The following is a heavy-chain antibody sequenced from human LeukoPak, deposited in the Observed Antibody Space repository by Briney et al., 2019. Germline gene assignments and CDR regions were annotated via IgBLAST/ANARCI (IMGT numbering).Heavy chain of an antibody. CDR3: ARVRGSSWSFYYMDV. D-gene: IGHD6-6*01. CDR2: LSSDGVST. CDR1: GFTLSSYA. J-gene: IGHJ6*03. V-gene: IGHV3-64*01. Sequence: GGSLRLSCAASGFTLSSYAMDWVRQAPGKGLEFVLGLSSDGVSTYYANSVRGRFTISRDDFKNTLYLQMGSLTTEDLGVYYCARVRGSSWSFYYMDVWGKGTTVTVSS.